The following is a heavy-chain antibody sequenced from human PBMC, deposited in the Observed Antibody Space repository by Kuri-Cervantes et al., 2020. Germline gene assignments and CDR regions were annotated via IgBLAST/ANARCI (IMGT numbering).Heavy chain of an antibody. V-gene: IGHV3-21*01. CDR1: GFTFSSYW. J-gene: IGHJ3*02. CDR2: TSSSSSYI. CDR3: ARDLNYDYVWGSPGDAFDI. Sequence: ETLSLTCAASGFTFSSYWMNWVRQAPGKGLEWVSSTSSSSSYIYYADSVKGRFTISRDNAKNSLYLQMNSLRAEDTAVYYCARDLNYDYVWGSPGDAFDIWGQGTMVTVSS. D-gene: IGHD3-16*01.